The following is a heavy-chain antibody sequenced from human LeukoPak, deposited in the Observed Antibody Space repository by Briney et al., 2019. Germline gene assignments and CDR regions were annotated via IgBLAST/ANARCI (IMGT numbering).Heavy chain of an antibody. CDR3: ARGSIAAAGFDAFDI. CDR2: SSSILPTT. J-gene: IGHJ3*02. D-gene: IGHD6-13*01. V-gene: IGHV3-48*04. Sequence: GGSPRLSCAASGFNFSDYNMHWVRQAPGKGLEWVSYSSSILPTTFYAESVEGRFTISRDNAKNSLYLEMNSLRAEDTAVYYCARGSIAAAGFDAFDIWGQGTMVTVSS. CDR1: GFNFSDYN.